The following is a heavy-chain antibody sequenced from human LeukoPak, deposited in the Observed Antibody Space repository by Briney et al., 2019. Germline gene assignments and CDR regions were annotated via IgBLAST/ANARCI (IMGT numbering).Heavy chain of an antibody. CDR3: TRRSGYSYGDAFDI. Sequence: PGRSLRLSCTASGFTLGDYAMSWVRQAPGKGLEWVGFIRSKAYGGTAEYAASVKGRFSISRDDSKSIAYLQVNSLKTEDTAVYYCTRRSGYSYGDAFDIWGQGTLVTVSS. CDR2: IRSKAYGGTA. V-gene: IGHV3-49*04. J-gene: IGHJ3*02. CDR1: GFTLGDYA. D-gene: IGHD5-18*01.